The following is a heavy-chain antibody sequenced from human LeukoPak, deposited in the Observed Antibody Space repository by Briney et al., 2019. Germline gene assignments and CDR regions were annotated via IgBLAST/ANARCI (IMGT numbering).Heavy chain of an antibody. CDR3: ARDRSSSWYRQDAFDI. CDR2: IYYSGST. Sequence: SETLSLTCTVSGGSISSYYWSWIRQPPGKGLEWLGYIYYSGSTNYNPSLKSRVTISVDTSKNQFSLKLSSVTAADTAVYYCARDRSSSWYRQDAFDIWGQGTMVTVSS. J-gene: IGHJ3*02. CDR1: GGSISSYY. V-gene: IGHV4-59*01. D-gene: IGHD6-13*01.